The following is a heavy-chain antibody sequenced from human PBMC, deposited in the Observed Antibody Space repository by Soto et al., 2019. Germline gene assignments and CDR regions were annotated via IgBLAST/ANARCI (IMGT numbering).Heavy chain of an antibody. CDR3: ARRSIEVSGASGYGWGMDV. CDR2: IYYSGAT. CDR1: GGSISSADYY. J-gene: IGHJ6*02. V-gene: IGHV4-39*01. Sequence: SETLSLTCTVSGGSISSADYYWSWIRQHPGKGLEWIGYIYYSGATSYNPSLKSRVAISVDTSRKQCSLKVSSVTAADTAIYYCARRSIEVSGASGYGWGMDVWGQGTTVTVSS. D-gene: IGHD2-2*01.